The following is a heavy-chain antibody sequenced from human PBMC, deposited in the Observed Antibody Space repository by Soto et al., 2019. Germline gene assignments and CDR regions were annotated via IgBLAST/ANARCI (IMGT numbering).Heavy chain of an antibody. D-gene: IGHD3-9*01. CDR1: GFTFSSYG. V-gene: IGHV3-30*03. Sequence: QVQLVESGGGVVQPGRSLRLSCAASGFTFSSYGMHWVRQAPGKGLEWEAVISYDGSNKYYADSVKGRFTISRDNSKNTLYLQMNSLRAEDTAVYYCATFDYRFDYWGQGTLVTVSS. CDR3: ATFDYRFDY. CDR2: ISYDGSNK. J-gene: IGHJ4*02.